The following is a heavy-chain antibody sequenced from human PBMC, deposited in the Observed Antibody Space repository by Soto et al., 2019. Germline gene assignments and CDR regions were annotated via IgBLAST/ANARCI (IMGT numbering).Heavy chain of an antibody. J-gene: IGHJ4*02. CDR1: GFTFSSYT. V-gene: IGHV3-23*01. Sequence: GSLRLSCAASGFTFSSYTMSWVRQAPGKGLEWVSAISGSGGSTYYADSVKGRFTISRDNSKNTLYLQINSLRTEDTAVFYCARGLYTGSPHLLYWGRGTLVTVSS. CDR2: ISGSGGST. CDR3: ARGLYTGSPHLLY. D-gene: IGHD1-26*01.